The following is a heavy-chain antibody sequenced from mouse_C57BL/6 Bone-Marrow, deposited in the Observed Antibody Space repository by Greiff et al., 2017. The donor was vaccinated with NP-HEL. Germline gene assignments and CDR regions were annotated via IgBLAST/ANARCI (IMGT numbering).Heavy chain of an antibody. Sequence: VKLMESGAELVKPGASVKISCKASGYAFSSYWMNWVKQRPGKGLEWIGQIYPGDGDTNYNGKFKGKATLTADKSSSTAYMQLSSLTSEDSAVYFCASITTASDYFDYWGQGTTLTVSS. CDR3: ASITTASDYFDY. CDR2: IYPGDGDT. V-gene: IGHV1-80*01. CDR1: GYAFSSYW. J-gene: IGHJ2*01. D-gene: IGHD1-2*01.